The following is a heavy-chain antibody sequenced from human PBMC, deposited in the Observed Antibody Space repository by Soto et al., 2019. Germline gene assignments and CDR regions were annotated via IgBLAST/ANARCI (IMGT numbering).Heavy chain of an antibody. CDR2: ISFHGTNK. V-gene: IGHV3-30-3*01. Sequence: LRLSCAASGFTFSSYAMHWVRQAPGEGLEWVAVISFHGTNKNYADSVKGRFTISRDNSNNTVFLEMNSLRPEDTAMYYCARDGRAYSGQDSLDFWGQGTPVTVSS. J-gene: IGHJ4*02. CDR3: ARDGRAYSGQDSLDF. CDR1: GFTFSSYA. D-gene: IGHD5-12*01.